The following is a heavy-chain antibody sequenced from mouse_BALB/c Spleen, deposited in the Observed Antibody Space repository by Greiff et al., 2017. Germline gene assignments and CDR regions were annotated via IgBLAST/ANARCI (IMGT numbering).Heavy chain of an antibody. V-gene: IGHV1-87*01. CDR2: IYPGDGDT. D-gene: IGHD1-1*02. Sequence: VQLQQSGAELARPGASVKLSCKASGYTFTSYWMQWVKQRPGQGLEWIGAIYPGDGDTRYTQKFKGKATLTADKSSSTAYMQLSSLASEDSAVYYCARWSMGDDAMDYWGQGTSVTVSS. CDR3: ARWSMGDDAMDY. CDR1: GYTFTSYW. J-gene: IGHJ4*01.